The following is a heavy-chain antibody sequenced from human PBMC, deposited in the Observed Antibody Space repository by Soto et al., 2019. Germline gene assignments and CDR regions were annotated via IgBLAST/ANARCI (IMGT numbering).Heavy chain of an antibody. D-gene: IGHD2-21*01. Sequence: ASVKVSCKASGYTFTSYYMHWVRQAPGQGLEWMGIINPSGGSTSYAQKFQGRVTMTRETATSTVYMELSSLRSEDTAGYYCARSPIVVSAWEGPFDIWGQGTMVTVSS. CDR2: INPSGGST. V-gene: IGHV1-46*01. J-gene: IGHJ3*02. CDR1: GYTFTSYY. CDR3: ARSPIVVSAWEGPFDI.